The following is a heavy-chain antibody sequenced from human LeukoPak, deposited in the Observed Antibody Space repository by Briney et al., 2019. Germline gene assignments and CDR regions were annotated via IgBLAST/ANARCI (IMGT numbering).Heavy chain of an antibody. V-gene: IGHV4-61*10. J-gene: IGHJ4*02. D-gene: IGHD3-22*01. Sequence: PSETLSLTCTVSGGSISSGSYYWSWIRQPAGKGLEWIGEINHSGSTNYNPSLKSRVTISVDASKNQFSLKLSSVTAADTAVYYCARFLVDRGYYDYWGQGTLVTVSS. CDR1: GGSISSGSYY. CDR3: ARFLVDRGYYDY. CDR2: INHSGST.